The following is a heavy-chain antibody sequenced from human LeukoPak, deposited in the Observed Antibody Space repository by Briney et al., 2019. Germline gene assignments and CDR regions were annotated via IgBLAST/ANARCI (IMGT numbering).Heavy chain of an antibody. Sequence: PGGSLRLSCSASGFTFSTYWMSWVRQAPGKGLEWVANIKEDGSEKNYADSVKGRFTISRDNAKNSLDLQMNSLRAEDTAVYYCARGYTCGYWGQGTLVIVSS. J-gene: IGHJ4*02. CDR2: IKEDGSEK. CDR3: ARGYTCGY. V-gene: IGHV3-7*04. CDR1: GFTFSTYW. D-gene: IGHD5-18*01.